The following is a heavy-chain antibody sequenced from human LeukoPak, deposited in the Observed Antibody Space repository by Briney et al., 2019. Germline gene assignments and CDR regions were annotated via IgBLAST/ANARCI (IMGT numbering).Heavy chain of an antibody. CDR2: INSSSSTI. J-gene: IGHJ3*02. V-gene: IGHV3-48*01. CDR3: ARDYLPIGYCSSTSCYTAWDAFDI. CDR1: GFTFSSYS. Sequence: GGSLRLSCAASGFTFSSYSMNWVRQAPGKGLEWVSYINSSSSTIYYADSVKGRFTISRDNAKNSLYLQMNSLRAEDTAEYYCARDYLPIGYCSSTSCYTAWDAFDIWGQGTMVTVSS. D-gene: IGHD2-2*02.